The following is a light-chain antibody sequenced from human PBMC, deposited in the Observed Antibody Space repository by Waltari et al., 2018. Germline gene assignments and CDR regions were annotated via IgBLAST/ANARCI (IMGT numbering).Light chain of an antibody. J-gene: IGKJ2*01. V-gene: IGKV1-39*01. CDR3: QQSYSTLVT. CDR2: AAS. CDR1: QSISNY. Sequence: DIQMTQSPSSLSASVGDRVTITCRASQSISNYLNWYQKKSGKAPKLLIYAASSLQRGVPSRFSGSGSGTDFTLTISSLQPEDFATYYCQQSYSTLVTFGQGTKLEIK.